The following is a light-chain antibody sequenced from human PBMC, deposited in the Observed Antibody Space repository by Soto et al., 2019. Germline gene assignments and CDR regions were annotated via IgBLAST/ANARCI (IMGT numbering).Light chain of an antibody. CDR3: CSYAGGSTFVV. Sequence: QSALTQPASVSGSPGQSITISCTGTSSDVGSYNLVSWYQQHTGKAPKLMIYEGSKRPSGVSNRFSGSKSGNTASLTISGLQAEDEADYYCCSYAGGSTFVVFGGGTKLTVL. CDR1: SSDVGSYNL. V-gene: IGLV2-23*01. CDR2: EGS. J-gene: IGLJ2*01.